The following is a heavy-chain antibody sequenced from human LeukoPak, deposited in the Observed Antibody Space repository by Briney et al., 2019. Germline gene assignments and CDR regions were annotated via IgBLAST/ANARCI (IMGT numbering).Heavy chain of an antibody. V-gene: IGHV4-31*03. D-gene: IGHD3-3*01. J-gene: IGHJ4*02. CDR3: ARQTGAVPPTHHFDS. CDR2: IYYSGST. CDR1: GGSISSGGYY. Sequence: SETLSLTCTVSGGSISSGGYYWSWIRQHPGKGLEWIGYIYYSGSTYYNPSLKSRVTISVDTSKNQFSLKLSSVTAADTAVYYCARQTGAVPPTHHFDSWGQGTLVTVSS.